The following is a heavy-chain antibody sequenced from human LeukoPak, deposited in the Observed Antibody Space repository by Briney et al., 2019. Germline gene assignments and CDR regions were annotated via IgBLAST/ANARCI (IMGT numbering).Heavy chain of an antibody. V-gene: IGHV3-30*02. CDR2: IRYDASGK. Sequence: GGSLRLSSAASGFIFSSYGMHWVRQAPGKGLEWLAFIRYDASGKLCADSVKGRFTISRDNSKKMLYIHISGLRPEDTALYYCASGPNIYGYTYWGQGTLVIVSS. CDR1: GFIFSSYG. D-gene: IGHD2/OR15-2a*01. J-gene: IGHJ4*02. CDR3: ASGPNIYGYTY.